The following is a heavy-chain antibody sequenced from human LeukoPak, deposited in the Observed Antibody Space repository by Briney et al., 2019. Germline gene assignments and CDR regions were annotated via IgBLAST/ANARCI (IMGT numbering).Heavy chain of an antibody. D-gene: IGHD6-19*01. CDR2: ISYDGSNK. CDR1: GFTFSSYA. CDR3: AKEGSYSSGWPGGY. Sequence: SGGSLRLSCAASGFTFSSYAMHWVRQAPGKGLEWVAVISYDGSNKYYADSVKGRFTFSRDNSKNTLYLQMNSLRAEDTAVYYCAKEGSYSSGWPGGYWGQGTLVTVSS. V-gene: IGHV3-30*04. J-gene: IGHJ4*02.